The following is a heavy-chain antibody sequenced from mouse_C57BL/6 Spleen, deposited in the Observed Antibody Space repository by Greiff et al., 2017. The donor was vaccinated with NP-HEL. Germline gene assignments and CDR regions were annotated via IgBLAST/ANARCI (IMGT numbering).Heavy chain of an antibody. V-gene: IGHV3-6*01. CDR1: GYSITSGYY. D-gene: IGHD1-1*01. CDR2: ISYDGSN. J-gene: IGHJ1*03. Sequence: EVQLVESGPGLVKPSQSLSLTCSVTGYSITSGYYWNWIRQFPGNKLEWMGYISYDGSNNYNPSLKNRISITRDTSKNQFFLKLNSVTTEDSAIYYCARRNYYGSRYWYFDVWGTGTTVTVSS. CDR3: ARRNYYGSRYWYFDV.